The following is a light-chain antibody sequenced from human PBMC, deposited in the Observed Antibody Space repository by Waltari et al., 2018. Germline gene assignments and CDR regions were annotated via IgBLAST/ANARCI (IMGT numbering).Light chain of an antibody. J-gene: IGLJ2*01. CDR1: SSDVGNDTR. V-gene: IGLV2-18*02. Sequence: QSALTQPPSVSGSPGQSVTISCPGTSSDVGNDTRFSWYHQPPGTAPHVVIYEVNNRPSGVPDRFSWSKSGNTAYLTISGLQAEDEADYYCSSYTSSTTFVFGGGTKLAVL. CDR2: EVN. CDR3: SSYTSSTTFV.